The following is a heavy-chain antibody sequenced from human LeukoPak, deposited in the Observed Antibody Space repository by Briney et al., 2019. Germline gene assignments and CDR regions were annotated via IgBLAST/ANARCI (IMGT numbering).Heavy chain of an antibody. CDR2: IIPIFGTA. Sequence: SVKVSCKASGYTFTGYYMHWVRQAPGQGLEWMGGIIPIFGTANYAQKFQGRVTITADESTSTAYMELSSLRSEDTAVYYCASTYDFWSGYYTAYYYYMDVWGKGTTVTVSS. D-gene: IGHD3-3*01. CDR1: GYTFTGYY. V-gene: IGHV1-69*13. CDR3: ASTYDFWSGYYTAYYYYMDV. J-gene: IGHJ6*03.